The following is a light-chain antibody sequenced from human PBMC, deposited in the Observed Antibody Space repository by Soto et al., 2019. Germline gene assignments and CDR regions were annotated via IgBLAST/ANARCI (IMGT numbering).Light chain of an antibody. V-gene: IGKV3-20*01. CDR1: QSVRSSR. Sequence: IMLTQSPGTLSLSPGERATLSFRASQSVRSSRLAWYKQKPGQALRLLIYDASSRATGTPDRFSGSGSGTDFTLTISRLEPEDFAVYYCQQYSSLPRTFGQGTKVDI. CDR3: QQYSSLPRT. CDR2: DAS. J-gene: IGKJ1*01.